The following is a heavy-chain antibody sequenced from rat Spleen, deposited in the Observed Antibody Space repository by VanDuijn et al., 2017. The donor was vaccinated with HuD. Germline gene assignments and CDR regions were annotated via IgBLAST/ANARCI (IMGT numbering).Heavy chain of an antibody. CDR2: ISYDGSST. J-gene: IGHJ2*01. CDR3: TRETYYGYNWGYYFDY. CDR1: GFTFSNYD. D-gene: IGHD1-9*01. Sequence: EVQLVESGGGLVQPGRSMKLSCAASGFTFSNYDMAWVRQAPTKGLEWVASISYDGSSTYYRDSVKGRFTISRDNAKSTLYLQMNSLRSEDTATYYCTRETYYGYNWGYYFDYWGQGVMVTVSS. V-gene: IGHV5-20*01.